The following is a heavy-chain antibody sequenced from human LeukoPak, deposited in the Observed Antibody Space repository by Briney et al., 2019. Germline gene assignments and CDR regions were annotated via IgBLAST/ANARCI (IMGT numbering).Heavy chain of an antibody. V-gene: IGHV1-2*02. J-gene: IGHJ4*02. D-gene: IGHD5-18*01. Sequence: GASVKVSCKASGYTFTGYYMHWVRQAPGHGLEWMGWINPNSADTDYAQKFQGRVTMTRDTSISTAYMELNRLTSDDTAVYYCARDMDTGPDLFDYWGQGTLVTVSS. CDR3: ARDMDTGPDLFDY. CDR1: GYTFTGYY. CDR2: INPNSADT.